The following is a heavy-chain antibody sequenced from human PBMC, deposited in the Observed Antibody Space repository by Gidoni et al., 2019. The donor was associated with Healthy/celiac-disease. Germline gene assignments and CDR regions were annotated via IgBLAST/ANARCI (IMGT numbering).Heavy chain of an antibody. V-gene: IGHV1-58*01. CDR3: AADSAGLGADY. D-gene: IGHD3-16*01. J-gene: IGHJ4*02. Sequence: QMQLVQSGPEVKKPGTSVKVSCKASGFTFTSSAVQWVRQARGQRLEWLGWIVVGSGNTNYAQKFQERVTITRDMSTSTAYMELSSLRSEDTAVYYCAADSAGLGADYWGQGTLVTVSS. CDR1: GFTFTSSA. CDR2: IVVGSGNT.